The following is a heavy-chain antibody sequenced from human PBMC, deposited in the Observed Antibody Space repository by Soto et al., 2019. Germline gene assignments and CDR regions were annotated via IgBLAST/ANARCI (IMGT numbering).Heavy chain of an antibody. CDR3: AHRMYSRSSLDY. Sequence: GPKPVTATPTLKTTCPFSGFSLTTIDVGVGWIRQPPGRALEWLALIYWDDDKRYSPSLKSRLTVTKDTYKNQVVLTMTNLAPVDTAPYYCAHRMYSRSSLDYWGQVALVTSPQ. J-gene: IGHJ4*02. CDR2: IYWDDDK. V-gene: IGHV2-5*02. D-gene: IGHD6-6*01. CDR1: GFSLTTIDVG.